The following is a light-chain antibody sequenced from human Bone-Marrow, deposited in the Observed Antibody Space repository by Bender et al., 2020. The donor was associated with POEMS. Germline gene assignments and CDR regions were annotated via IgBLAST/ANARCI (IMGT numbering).Light chain of an antibody. Sequence: SYVLTQPPSVSVSPGQTARITCSGDALPKQYGYWYQQKAGQAPVLVIYRDSERPSGIPERFSGSRSGTTVTLTISGVQAEDEADYFCQSADSTGSSLYVFGTGTKVTVL. CDR1: ALPKQY. CDR3: QSADSTGSSLYV. V-gene: IGLV3-25*03. CDR2: RDS. J-gene: IGLJ1*01.